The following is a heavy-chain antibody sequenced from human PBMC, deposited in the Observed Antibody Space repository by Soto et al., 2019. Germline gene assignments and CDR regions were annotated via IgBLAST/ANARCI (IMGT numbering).Heavy chain of an antibody. D-gene: IGHD4-4*01. CDR1: GGSISSYY. Sequence: SETLSLTCTVYGGSISSYYWSWIRQPPGKGLEWIGYIYYSGSTNYNPSLKSRVTISVDTSKNQFSLKLSSVTAADTAVYYCAREDSNYGAFDYWGRGTLVTVSS. J-gene: IGHJ4*02. CDR3: AREDSNYGAFDY. CDR2: IYYSGST. V-gene: IGHV4-59*01.